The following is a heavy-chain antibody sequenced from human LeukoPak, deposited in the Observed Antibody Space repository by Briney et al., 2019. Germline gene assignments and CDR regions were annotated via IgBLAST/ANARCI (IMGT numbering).Heavy chain of an antibody. Sequence: SETLSLTCTVSGGSISSYYWSWIRQPPGKGLEWIGYIYYSGSTNYNPSLKSRVTISVDTSKNQFSLKLSSVTAADTAVYYCARGSYYYDSSGYSETGEIDWGQGTLVTVSP. CDR2: IYYSGST. CDR1: GGSISSYY. V-gene: IGHV4-59*01. CDR3: ARGSYYYDSSGYSETGEID. J-gene: IGHJ4*02. D-gene: IGHD3-22*01.